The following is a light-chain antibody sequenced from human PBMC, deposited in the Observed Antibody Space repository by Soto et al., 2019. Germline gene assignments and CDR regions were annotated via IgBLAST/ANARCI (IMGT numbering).Light chain of an antibody. J-gene: IGKJ4*01. Sequence: DIQMTQSPSTLSASVGDRVTITCRASDSISTWFAWYHQKPGKPPKLLSYNAYILSIGVPSRFRGSRSRIAFTLTISSLQPNDFGTYYCQQYDSYSLLIFSGRTKVEIK. V-gene: IGKV1-5*03. CDR3: QQYDSYSLLI. CDR2: NAY. CDR1: DSISTW.